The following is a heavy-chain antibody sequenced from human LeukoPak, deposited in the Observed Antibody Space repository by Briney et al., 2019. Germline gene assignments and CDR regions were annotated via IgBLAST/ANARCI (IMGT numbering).Heavy chain of an antibody. D-gene: IGHD3-22*01. CDR1: GYIFANYW. V-gene: IGHV5-51*01. CDR3: ARGDSKTWYDY. J-gene: IGHJ4*02. Sequence: KFGESLKISCKGSGYIFANYWIAWVRQMPGKGLEWMGIIYPGDSDTRYSPSFQGQVTISADKSISTAYLQWGSLKASDTAMYYCARGDSKTWYDYWGQGTLVTVSS. CDR2: IYPGDSDT.